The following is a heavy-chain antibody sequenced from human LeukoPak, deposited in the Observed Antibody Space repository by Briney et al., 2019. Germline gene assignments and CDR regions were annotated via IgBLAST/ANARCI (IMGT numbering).Heavy chain of an antibody. CDR3: ARAAYYGSGSYPDY. Sequence: ASVKVSCKASGYTFTSYDINWVRQATGQGLEWMGWINTNTGNQTYAQGFTGRFVFSLDTSVSTAYLQNSSLKAEDTAVYYCARAAYYGSGSYPDYWGQGTLVTVSS. CDR2: INTNTGNQ. CDR1: GYTFTSYD. J-gene: IGHJ4*02. D-gene: IGHD3-10*01. V-gene: IGHV7-4-1*02.